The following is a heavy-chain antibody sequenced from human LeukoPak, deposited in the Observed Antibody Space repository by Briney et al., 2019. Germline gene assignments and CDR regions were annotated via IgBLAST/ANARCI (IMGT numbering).Heavy chain of an antibody. D-gene: IGHD3-22*01. CDR1: GFTFDDYA. Sequence: PGGSLRLSCAASGFTFDDYAMHWVRQAPGKGPEWVSGISWNSGSKGYADSVKGRFTISRDNAKNSLYLQMNSLRAEDTAVYYCAAAPDHYYDSSGYPVHYYYMDVWGKGTTVTVSS. CDR3: AAAPDHYYDSSGYPVHYYYMDV. CDR2: ISWNSGSK. J-gene: IGHJ6*03. V-gene: IGHV3-9*01.